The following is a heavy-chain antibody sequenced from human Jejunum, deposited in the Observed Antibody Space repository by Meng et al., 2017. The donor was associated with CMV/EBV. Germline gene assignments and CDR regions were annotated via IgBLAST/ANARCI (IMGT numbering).Heavy chain of an antibody. CDR1: GDSLSSTFFY. CDR3: ARDGSDDWGNFDY. V-gene: IGHV4-39*07. J-gene: IGHJ4*02. D-gene: IGHD7-27*01. CDR2: INYNGRT. Sequence: VSGDSLSSTFFYWGWIRQPPGKGLEWVGNINYNGRTYYNPSLKSRLTMSVDMSRNQFSLELSSVTAADTAVYYCARDGSDDWGNFDYWGQGSLVTVSS.